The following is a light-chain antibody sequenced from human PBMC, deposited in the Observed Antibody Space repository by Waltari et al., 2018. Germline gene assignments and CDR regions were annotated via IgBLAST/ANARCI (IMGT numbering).Light chain of an antibody. V-gene: IGLV2-14*01. CDR3: TSYISSSIVI. CDR2: EVT. J-gene: IGLJ2*01. Sequence: QSALTQPASLSGSPGQSITISCTGASSDVDGYNSVSWYQHHPGKAPKLMIYEVTNRPSGVSNRFSGSRSGNTASLTISGLQAEDEADYYCTSYISSSIVIFGGGTKLTVL. CDR1: SSDVDGYNS.